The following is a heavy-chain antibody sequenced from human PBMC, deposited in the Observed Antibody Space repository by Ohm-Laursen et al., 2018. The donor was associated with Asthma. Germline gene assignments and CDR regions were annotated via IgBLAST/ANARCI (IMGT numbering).Heavy chain of an antibody. D-gene: IGHD6-19*01. Sequence: ASVKVSCKASGYTFTSYYMHWVRQAPEQGLEWMGRINPNSGGTNYAQKFQGRVTMTRDTSNSTAYMELSRLRSDDTAVYYCARDFWDSSGWHDYWGQGTLVTVSS. CDR3: ARDFWDSSGWHDY. V-gene: IGHV1-2*06. J-gene: IGHJ4*02. CDR1: GYTFTSYY. CDR2: INPNSGGT.